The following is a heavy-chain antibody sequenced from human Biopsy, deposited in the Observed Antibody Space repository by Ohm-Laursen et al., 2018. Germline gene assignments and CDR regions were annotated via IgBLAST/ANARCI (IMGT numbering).Heavy chain of an antibody. J-gene: IGHJ4*02. V-gene: IGHV1-69*10. CDR2: IIAVSGLV. Sequence: VKISCKASGYTFSTYGISWARQAPGEGLEWMGGIIAVSGLVNYAPKFQGRVSITADKSTTTAYMELSNLKSEDTAVYYCATPFQYYDSWGGYPPFDHWGQGTLVTVSS. CDR1: GYTFSTYG. CDR3: ATPFQYYDSWGGYPPFDH. D-gene: IGHD3-3*01.